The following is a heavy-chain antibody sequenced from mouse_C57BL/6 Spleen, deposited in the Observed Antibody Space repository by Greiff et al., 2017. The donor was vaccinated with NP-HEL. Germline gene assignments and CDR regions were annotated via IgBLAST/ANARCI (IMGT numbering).Heavy chain of an antibody. V-gene: IGHV3-1*01. Sequence: EVKLMESGPGMVKPSQSLSLTCTVTGYSITSGYDWHWIRHFPGNKLEWMGYISYSGSTNYNPSLTSRISITHDTSKNHFFLKLNSVTTEDTATYYCAREDYYSNSAWFAYWGQGTLVTVSA. J-gene: IGHJ3*01. CDR3: AREDYYSNSAWFAY. CDR2: ISYSGST. CDR1: GYSITSGYD. D-gene: IGHD2-5*01.